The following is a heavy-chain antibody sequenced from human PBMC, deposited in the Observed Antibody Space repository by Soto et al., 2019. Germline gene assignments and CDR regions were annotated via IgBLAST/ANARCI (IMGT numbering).Heavy chain of an antibody. CDR1: GGTFSSYT. CDR2: IIPILGIA. Sequence: QVQLVQSGAEVKKPGSSVKVSCKASGGTFSSYTISWVRQAPGQGLEWMGRIIPILGIANYAQKFQGRVTIXAXKSTSTAYMELSSLRSEDTAVYYCATWGMIYYGMDVWGQGTTVTVSS. V-gene: IGHV1-69*02. J-gene: IGHJ6*02. CDR3: ATWGMIYYGMDV. D-gene: IGHD3-16*01.